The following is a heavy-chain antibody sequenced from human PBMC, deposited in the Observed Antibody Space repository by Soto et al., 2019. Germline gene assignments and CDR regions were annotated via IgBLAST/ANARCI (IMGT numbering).Heavy chain of an antibody. CDR1: GFTFSGSA. D-gene: IGHD4-17*01. CDR3: TRRDYGPDFDY. Sequence: PGGSLRLSCAASGFTFSGSAMHWVRQASGKGLEWVGRIRSKANSYATAYAASVKGRFTISRDDSKNTAYLQMNSLKTEDTAVYYCTRRDYGPDFDYWGQGTLVTVSS. V-gene: IGHV3-73*01. CDR2: IRSKANSYAT. J-gene: IGHJ4*02.